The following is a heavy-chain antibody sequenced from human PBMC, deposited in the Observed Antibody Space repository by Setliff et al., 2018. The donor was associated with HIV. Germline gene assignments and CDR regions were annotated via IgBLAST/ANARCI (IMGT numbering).Heavy chain of an antibody. CDR3: ARTSSKFYAGNGMDV. D-gene: IGHD4-17*01. Sequence: PPETLSLTSTVSGGSISIYYWSWIRRPAGKGLEWVGRIYASGSTNYNPSLKSRVTMSVDTPKNQFSLKLTSVTAPDTATYYCARTSSKFYAGNGMDVWGKGTTVTVSS. V-gene: IGHV4-4*07. J-gene: IGHJ6*04. CDR1: GGSISIYY. CDR2: IYASGST.